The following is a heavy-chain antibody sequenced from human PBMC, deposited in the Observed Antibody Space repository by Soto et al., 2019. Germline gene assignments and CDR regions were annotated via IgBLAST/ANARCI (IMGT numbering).Heavy chain of an antibody. CDR3: ARPPYPGCINAVCYPLDY. CDR2: MNPNSGNT. D-gene: IGHD2-8*01. V-gene: IGHV1-8*01. CDR1: GYTFTSYD. J-gene: IGHJ4*02. Sequence: ASVKVSCKAPGYTFTSYDINWVRQATGQGLEWMGWMNPNSGNTGYAQKFQGRVTMTRNTSISTAYMELNSLRSEDTAVYYCARPPYPGCINAVCYPLDYWGQGTLVTVSS.